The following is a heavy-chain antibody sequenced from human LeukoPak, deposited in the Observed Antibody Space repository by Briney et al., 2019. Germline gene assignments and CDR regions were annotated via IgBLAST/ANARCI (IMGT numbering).Heavy chain of an antibody. CDR2: INWNGGST. J-gene: IGHJ3*02. D-gene: IGHD5-12*01. CDR3: ARAPTTTITAVYAFDI. V-gene: IGHV3-20*04. CDR1: GFTFDDYG. Sequence: PGGSLRLSCAASGFTFDDYGMSWVRQAPGKGLEWVSGINWNGGSTGYADSVKGRFTISRDNAKNSLYLQMNSLRAEDTALYYCARAPTTTITAVYAFDIWGQGTMVTVSS.